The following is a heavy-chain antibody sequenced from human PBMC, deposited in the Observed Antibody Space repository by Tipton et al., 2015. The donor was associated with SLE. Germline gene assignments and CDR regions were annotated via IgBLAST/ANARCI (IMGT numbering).Heavy chain of an antibody. Sequence: SLRLSCAASGFTFRSYWMHWVRQAPGKGLVWVSHINSDGSSTSYADSVKGRFTISRDNAKNTLYLQMNSLRAEDTAVYYCARNNWNDAWGQGTLVTVSS. J-gene: IGHJ5*02. CDR2: INSDGSST. CDR1: GFTFRSYW. V-gene: IGHV3-74*01. CDR3: ARNNWNDA.